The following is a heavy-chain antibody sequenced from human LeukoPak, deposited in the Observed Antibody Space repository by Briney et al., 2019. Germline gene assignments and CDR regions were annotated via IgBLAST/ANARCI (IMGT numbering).Heavy chain of an antibody. D-gene: IGHD2-8*01. J-gene: IGHJ4*02. Sequence: ASVKVSCKASVYTFTGYYMHWVRPAPGQGLEWMGWINPNSGGTNYAQKFQGRVTMTRDTSISTAYMELSRLRSDDTAVYYCASGLYCSNGVCYTGFDYWGQGTLVTVSS. V-gene: IGHV1-2*02. CDR1: VYTFTGYY. CDR2: INPNSGGT. CDR3: ASGLYCSNGVCYTGFDY.